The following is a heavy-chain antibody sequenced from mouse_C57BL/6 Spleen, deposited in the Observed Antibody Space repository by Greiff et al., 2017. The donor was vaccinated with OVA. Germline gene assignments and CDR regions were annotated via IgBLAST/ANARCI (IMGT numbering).Heavy chain of an antibody. Sequence: VQLKQSGAELVKPGASVKLSCKASGYTFTEYTIHWVKQGSGQGLEWIGWFYPGGGSIKYNEKFKDKATLTADKSSSTVYMELSRLTSEDSAVYFCARNEEGSNYVWFAYWGQGTLVTVSA. J-gene: IGHJ3*01. CDR3: ARNEEGSNYVWFAY. CDR2: FYPGGGSI. CDR1: GYTFTEYT. V-gene: IGHV1-62-2*01. D-gene: IGHD2-5*01.